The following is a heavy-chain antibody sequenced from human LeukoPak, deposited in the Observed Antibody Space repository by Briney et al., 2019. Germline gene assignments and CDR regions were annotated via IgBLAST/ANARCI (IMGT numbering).Heavy chain of an antibody. D-gene: IGHD2-21*02. CDR2: IRYDGSNK. Sequence: GGSLRLSCAASGFTFSSSGMHWVRQAPGKGLEWVAFIRYDGSNKYYADSVTGRFTVSRDNSKNTVDLQMNNLRVDDTAIYYCAKDHANTPVVTNWGQGILVSVSS. CDR1: GFTFSSSG. V-gene: IGHV3-30*02. J-gene: IGHJ4*02. CDR3: AKDHANTPVVTN.